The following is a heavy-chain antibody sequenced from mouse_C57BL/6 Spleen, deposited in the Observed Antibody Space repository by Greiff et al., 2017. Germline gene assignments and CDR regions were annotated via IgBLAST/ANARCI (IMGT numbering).Heavy chain of an antibody. CDR1: GYTFTDYN. J-gene: IGHJ2*01. D-gene: IGHD1-1*01. CDR3: VYYGSSYVYFDD. CDR2: INPNNGGT. V-gene: IGHV1-22*01. Sequence: VQLQQSGPELVKPGASVKMSCKASGYTFTDYNMHWVKQSHGKSLEWIGYINPNNGGTSYNQKFKGKATLTVNKSSSTAYMELRSLTSEDSAVYYCVYYGSSYVYFDDWGQGTTLTVSS.